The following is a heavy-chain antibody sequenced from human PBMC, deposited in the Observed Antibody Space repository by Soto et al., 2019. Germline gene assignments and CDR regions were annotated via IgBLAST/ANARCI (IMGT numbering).Heavy chain of an antibody. J-gene: IGHJ6*02. V-gene: IGHV4-31*03. Sequence: TLSLTCTVSGGSISSGGYYWSWIRQHPGKGLEWIGHIYNGGTTYNNPSLTSRVTISVDTSNNQFSLKLSSVSAADTAVYYCASSTIFGVVIIYYGMDVWGQGTTVTVSS. CDR1: GGSISSGGYY. CDR2: IYNGGTT. CDR3: ASSTIFGVVIIYYGMDV. D-gene: IGHD3-3*01.